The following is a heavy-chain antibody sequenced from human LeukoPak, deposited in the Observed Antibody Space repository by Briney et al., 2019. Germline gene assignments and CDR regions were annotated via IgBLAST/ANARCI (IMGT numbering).Heavy chain of an antibody. D-gene: IGHD3-16*01. J-gene: IGHJ4*02. Sequence: ASVKVSCKASGYTFTSYAMHWVRQAPGQRLEWMGWINAGNGTTKYSQKFQGRVTITRNTSASTAYMELSSLRSEDTAVYYCARDYASFDYWGQGTLVTVSS. V-gene: IGHV1-3*01. CDR1: GYTFTSYA. CDR3: ARDYASFDY. CDR2: INAGNGTT.